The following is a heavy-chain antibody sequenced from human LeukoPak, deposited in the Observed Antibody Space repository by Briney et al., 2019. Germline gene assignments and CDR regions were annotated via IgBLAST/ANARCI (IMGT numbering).Heavy chain of an antibody. Sequence: GGSLRLSCAASGFAFSSYAMSWVRQTPGKGLEWVSVARGSDASTHYLDSVKGRFTISRDTSKNTLYLQMNSLRAEDTAVYYCATPAAYFYDSGGYLSHWGRGTLVTVSS. J-gene: IGHJ4*02. CDR2: ARGSDAST. CDR3: ATPAAYFYDSGGYLSH. CDR1: GFAFSSYA. V-gene: IGHV3-23*01. D-gene: IGHD3-22*01.